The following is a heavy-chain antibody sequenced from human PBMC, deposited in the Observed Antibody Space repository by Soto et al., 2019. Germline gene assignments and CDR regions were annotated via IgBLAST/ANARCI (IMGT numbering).Heavy chain of an antibody. Sequence: DVQVVESGGGLIQPGGSLRLSCAASGFTVSGKKYITWVRQAPGQGLEWVSALYIADGTFYADYVRGRFTVSIDSSKNTVYLQMNNLSPEDTAVYFCATWLLRDHAFYIWGLGTMVTVSS. V-gene: IGHV3-53*01. CDR3: ATWLLRDHAFYI. D-gene: IGHD2-15*01. CDR2: LYIADGT. CDR1: GFTVSGKKY. J-gene: IGHJ3*02.